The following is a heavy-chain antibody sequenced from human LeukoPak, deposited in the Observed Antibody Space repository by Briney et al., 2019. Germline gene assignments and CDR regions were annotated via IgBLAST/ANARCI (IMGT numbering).Heavy chain of an antibody. D-gene: IGHD1-26*01. CDR3: ARDPGGSYGGAFDI. CDR2: IYYSGST. V-gene: IGHV4-59*01. J-gene: IGHJ3*02. CDR1: GGSISNYY. Sequence: SETLSFTCTVSGGSISNYYWSWIRQPPGKGLEWIGYIYYSGSTNYNPSLKSRVTISVDTSKNQFSLKLSSVTAADTAVYYCARDPGGSYGGAFDIWGQGTMVTVSS.